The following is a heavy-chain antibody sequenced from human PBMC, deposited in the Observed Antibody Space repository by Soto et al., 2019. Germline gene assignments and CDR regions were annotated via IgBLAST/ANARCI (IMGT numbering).Heavy chain of an antibody. V-gene: IGHV3-33*01. Sequence: SLRLSCEASGFTFSNYGMHGVRQAPGKGLEWVAVIWYDGSNKYYADSVKGRYTISRDNSKNTLYLQMNSLRAEDTAVYYCARGYSSSWYWNNWFDPWGQGTLVTVS. J-gene: IGHJ5*02. CDR2: IWYDGSNK. CDR3: ARGYSSSWYWNNWFDP. CDR1: GFTFSNYG. D-gene: IGHD6-13*01.